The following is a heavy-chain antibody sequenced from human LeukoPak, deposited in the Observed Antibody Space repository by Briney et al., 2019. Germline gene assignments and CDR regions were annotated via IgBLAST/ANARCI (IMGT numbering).Heavy chain of an antibody. CDR1: GYTFTSYY. CDR2: INPNSGGT. Sequence: ASVKVSCKASGYTFTSYYMHWVRQAPGQGLEWMGWINPNSGGTNYAQKFQGRVTMTRDTSISTAYMELSRLRSDDTAVYYCAGTNVAGTYYYYYMDVWGKGTTVTVSS. J-gene: IGHJ6*03. CDR3: AGTNVAGTYYYYYMDV. V-gene: IGHV1-2*02. D-gene: IGHD6-19*01.